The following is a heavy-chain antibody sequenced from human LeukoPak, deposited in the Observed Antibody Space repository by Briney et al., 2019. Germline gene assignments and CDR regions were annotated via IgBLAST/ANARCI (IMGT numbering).Heavy chain of an antibody. J-gene: IGHJ4*02. V-gene: IGHV3-43D*03. D-gene: IGHD4-23*01. CDR2: ISWDGGST. Sequence: PGGSLRPSCAASGFTFDEYAMHWVRQAPGEGLDWVSLISWDGGSTYYADSVKGRFTISRDNSKNSLYLQMNSLRAEDTALYYCAKDPVGYGGNYFDYWGQGTLVTVSS. CDR1: GFTFDEYA. CDR3: AKDPVGYGGNYFDY.